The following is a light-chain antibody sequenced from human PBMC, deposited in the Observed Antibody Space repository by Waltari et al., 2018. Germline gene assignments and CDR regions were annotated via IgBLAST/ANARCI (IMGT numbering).Light chain of an antibody. CDR3: QQRADWPPT. CDR1: QSIQRY. CDR2: HAY. Sequence: EIVLTQSPATLSFSPGGRATLSCRASQSIQRYLGWYQQKPGQAPRLLIYHAYNRATGVPARFSGSGSETDFTLTISSLEPEDSAIYYCQQRADWPPTFGGGTTVEIK. V-gene: IGKV3-11*01. J-gene: IGKJ4*01.